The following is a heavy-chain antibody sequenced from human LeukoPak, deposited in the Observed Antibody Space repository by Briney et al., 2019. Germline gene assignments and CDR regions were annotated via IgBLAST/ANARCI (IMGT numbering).Heavy chain of an antibody. CDR2: INSDGSST. Sequence: PGGFLRLSCAASGFTFSSYWMHWVRQAPGKGLVWVSRINSDGSSTSYADSVKGRFTISRDNAKNTLYLQMNSLRAEDTAVYYCAKDRYSYAFEYSDSWGQGTLVTVSS. CDR3: AKDRYSYAFEYSDS. CDR1: GFTFSSYW. V-gene: IGHV3-74*01. D-gene: IGHD5-18*01. J-gene: IGHJ4*02.